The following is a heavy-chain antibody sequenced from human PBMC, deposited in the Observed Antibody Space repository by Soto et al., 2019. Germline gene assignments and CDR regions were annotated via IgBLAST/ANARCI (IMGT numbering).Heavy chain of an antibody. CDR1: GYTFTSYY. Sequence: QVQLVQSGAEVKKPGASVKVSCKASGYTFTSYYMHWVRQAPGQGLEWMGIINPSGGSTSYAQKFQGRVTMTRDTSTSTVYMELSSLRSEDTAVYYCARAELSYYDFWSGYYLVDSYMDVWGKGTTVTVSS. CDR3: ARAELSYYDFWSGYYLVDSYMDV. CDR2: INPSGGST. J-gene: IGHJ6*03. V-gene: IGHV1-46*03. D-gene: IGHD3-3*01.